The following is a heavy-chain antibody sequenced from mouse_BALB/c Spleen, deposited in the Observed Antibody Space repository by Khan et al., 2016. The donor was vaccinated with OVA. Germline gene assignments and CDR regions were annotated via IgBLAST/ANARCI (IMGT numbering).Heavy chain of an antibody. J-gene: IGHJ3*01. CDR2: IWAGGSK. Sequence: QVQLKESGPGLVAPSQSLSITCTVSGFSLTNYGVHWLRQPPGKGLEWLGLIWAGGSKTYNSALMSRLSISKDNSNGQVFLKMNMLQTGDTAVYYCATLYGDEAYWGQGTLVTVSA. V-gene: IGHV2-9*02. CDR3: ATLYGDEAY. CDR1: GFSLTNYG. D-gene: IGHD2-13*01.